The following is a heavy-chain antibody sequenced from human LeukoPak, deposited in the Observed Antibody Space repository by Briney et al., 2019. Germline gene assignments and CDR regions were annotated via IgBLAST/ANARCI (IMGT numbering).Heavy chain of an antibody. D-gene: IGHD2-21*02. CDR1: GVSISSGDYY. CDR3: ARGGPVVTATDGWFDP. Sequence: PSETLSLTCTVSGVSISSGDYYWRWIRQPPGKGLEWIGYIYYSGSTYYNPSLKSRVTISVDTSKNQFSLKLSSVTAADTAVYYCARGGPVVTATDGWFDPWGQGTLVTVSS. J-gene: IGHJ5*02. CDR2: IYYSGST. V-gene: IGHV4-30-4*01.